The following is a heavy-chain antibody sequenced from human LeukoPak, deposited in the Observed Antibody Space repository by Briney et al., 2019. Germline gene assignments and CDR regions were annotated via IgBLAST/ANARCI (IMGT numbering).Heavy chain of an antibody. V-gene: IGHV3-48*04. J-gene: IGHJ4*02. CDR2: ITDSGNTV. D-gene: IGHD1-26*01. CDR3: ARGGIVGATGLFDY. CDR1: GFTFSSYS. Sequence: GGSLRLSCAASGFTFSSYSMNLVRQAPGKGLEWVSYITDSGNTVYYADSVKGRFTISRDNAKNSLSLQMSSLRAEDTAVYYCARGGIVGATGLFDYWGQGTLVTVSS.